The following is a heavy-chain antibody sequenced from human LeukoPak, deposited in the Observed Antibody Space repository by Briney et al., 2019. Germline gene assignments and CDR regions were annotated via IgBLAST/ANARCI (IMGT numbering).Heavy chain of an antibody. D-gene: IGHD2-2*02. V-gene: IGHV3-53*01. CDR1: GFTVSSNS. Sequence: PGGSLRLSCAASGFTVSSNSMSWVRQAPGKGLEFVSIIYSGGNAYQSGSVKGRVTISRDNSKNTLYLQMNSQRAEDTAVYYCARVHCSSASCHNDYWGQGTLVTVSS. J-gene: IGHJ4*02. CDR3: ARVHCSSASCHNDY. CDR2: IYSGGNA.